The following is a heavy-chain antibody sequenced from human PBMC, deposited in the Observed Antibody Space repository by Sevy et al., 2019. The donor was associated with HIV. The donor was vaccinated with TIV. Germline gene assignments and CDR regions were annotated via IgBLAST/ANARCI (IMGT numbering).Heavy chain of an antibody. Sequence: GESLKISCAASGFTFSNYAMHWVRQAPGKGLAWVALIWYDGSKIFYADSVKGRFTISRDNSESTLYLQMNSLRAEATALYHCAKGGPNSGYDYYFDYWGQGTLVTVSS. CDR1: GFTFSNYA. J-gene: IGHJ4*02. V-gene: IGHV3-33*06. D-gene: IGHD5-12*01. CDR3: AKGGPNSGYDYYFDY. CDR2: IWYDGSKI.